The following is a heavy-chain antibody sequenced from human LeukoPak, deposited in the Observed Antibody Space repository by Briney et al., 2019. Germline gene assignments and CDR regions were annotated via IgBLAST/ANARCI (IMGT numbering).Heavy chain of an antibody. CDR3: AKDEGYSSGWYYFDY. CDR1: GFTFSSYA. V-gene: IGHV3-23*01. J-gene: IGHJ4*02. CDR2: ISGSGGST. Sequence: PGGSLRLSCAASGFTFSSYAMSWVRQAPGKGLEWVSAISGSGGSTYYADSVKGRFTISRDNSKNTLYLQMNSLRAEDTAVYYCAKDEGYSSGWYYFDYWGQGTLVTVSS. D-gene: IGHD6-19*01.